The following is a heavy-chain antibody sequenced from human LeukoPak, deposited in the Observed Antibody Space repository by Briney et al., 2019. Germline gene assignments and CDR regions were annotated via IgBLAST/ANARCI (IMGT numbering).Heavy chain of an antibody. CDR2: IYYSGST. CDR3: ARGEGNYYDSSGYYSRRGYFQH. V-gene: IGHV4-59*01. J-gene: IGHJ1*01. D-gene: IGHD3-22*01. CDR1: GGSISSYY. Sequence: PSETLSLTCTVSGGSISSYYWSWIRQPPGKGLEWIGYIYYSGSTNYNPSLKSRVTISVDTSKNQFSLKLSSVTAADTAVYYCARGEGNYYDSSGYYSRRGYFQHWGQGTLVTVSS.